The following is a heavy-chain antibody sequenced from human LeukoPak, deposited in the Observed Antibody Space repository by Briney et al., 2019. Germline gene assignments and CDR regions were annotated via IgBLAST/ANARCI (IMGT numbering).Heavy chain of an antibody. V-gene: IGHV4-34*01. J-gene: IGHJ4*02. CDR1: GGSFSGYY. CDR3: ARQGTLGSIAAAGNDY. Sequence: SETLSLTCAVYGGSFSGYYWSWIRQPPGKGLEWIGEINHSGSTNYSPSLKSRVTISVDTSKNQFSLKLSSVTAADTAVYYCARQGTLGSIAAAGNDYWGQGTLVTVSS. CDR2: INHSGST. D-gene: IGHD6-13*01.